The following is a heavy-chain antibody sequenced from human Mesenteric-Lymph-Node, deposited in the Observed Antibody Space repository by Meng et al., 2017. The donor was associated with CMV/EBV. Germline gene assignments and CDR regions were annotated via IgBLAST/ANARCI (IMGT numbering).Heavy chain of an antibody. V-gene: IGHV3-30-3*01. CDR3: ARWGYDILTGFDY. CDR2: ISYDGSNK. D-gene: IGHD3-9*01. Sequence: LTCAASGFTFSSYAMHWVRQAPGKGLEWVAVISYDGSNKYYADSVKGRFTISRDNSKNTLYLQMNSLRAEDTAVYYCARWGYDILTGFDYWGQGTLVTVSS. CDR1: GFTFSSYA. J-gene: IGHJ4*02.